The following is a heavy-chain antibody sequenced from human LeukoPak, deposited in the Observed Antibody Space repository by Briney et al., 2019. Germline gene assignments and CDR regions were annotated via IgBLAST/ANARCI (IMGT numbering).Heavy chain of an antibody. D-gene: IGHD5-18*01. V-gene: IGHV1-2*02. J-gene: IGHJ5*02. Sequence: GASVKVSCKASGYTFTGYYMHWVRQAPGQGLEWMGWINPNSGGTNYAQKFRGRVTMTRDTSISTAYMELSRLRSDDTAVYYCARGPHARRIQLPYNWFDPWGQGTLVTVSS. CDR3: ARGPHARRIQLPYNWFDP. CDR1: GYTFTGYY. CDR2: INPNSGGT.